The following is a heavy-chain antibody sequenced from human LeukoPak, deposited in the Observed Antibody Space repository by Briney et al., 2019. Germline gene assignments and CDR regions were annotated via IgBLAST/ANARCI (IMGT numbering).Heavy chain of an antibody. J-gene: IGHJ4*02. CDR2: IIPIFDTA. CDR3: ARRLYSGYDYYFDY. D-gene: IGHD5-12*01. CDR1: GGTFSSYA. V-gene: IGHV1-69*06. Sequence: SVKVSCKASGGTFSSYAISWVRQAPGQGLEWMGGIIPIFDTANYAQKFQGRVTITADKSTSTAYMELSSLRSEDTAVYYCARRLYSGYDYYFDYWGQGTLVTVSS.